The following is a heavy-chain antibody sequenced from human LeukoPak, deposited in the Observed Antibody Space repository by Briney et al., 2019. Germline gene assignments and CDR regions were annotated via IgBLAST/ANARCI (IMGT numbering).Heavy chain of an antibody. CDR1: GGSISSSSYY. J-gene: IGHJ2*01. V-gene: IGHV4-39*07. CDR2: IYYSGST. Sequence: SETLSLTCTVSGGSISSSSYYWGWIRQPPGKGLEWIGSIYYSGSTYYNPSLKSRVTISVDTSKNQFSLKLSSVTTADTAVYYCARDPVDQPYWFFDLWGRGTLVTVSS. CDR3: ARDPVDQPYWFFDL. D-gene: IGHD2-2*01.